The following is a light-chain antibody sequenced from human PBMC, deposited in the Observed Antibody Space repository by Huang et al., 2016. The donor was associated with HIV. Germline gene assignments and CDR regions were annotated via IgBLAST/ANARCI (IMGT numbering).Light chain of an antibody. Sequence: DIVLTQSPDSLAVSLRERSTLNCKSSQTILHDSDSRNYLAWYQQKPGKPPKLRIHWASIRTSGVPDRFIGRGSGKDITLTISSLQAEDVAVYYCQQYYSSPFTFGRGNNVDI. CDR3: QQYYSSPFT. J-gene: IGKJ3*01. CDR1: QTILHDSDSRNY. CDR2: WAS. V-gene: IGKV4-1*01.